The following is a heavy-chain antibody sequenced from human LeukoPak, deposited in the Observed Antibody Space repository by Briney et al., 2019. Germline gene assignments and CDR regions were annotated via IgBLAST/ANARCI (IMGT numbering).Heavy chain of an antibody. CDR2: IRYDGSNK. CDR3: AKLLRLCGGDCYRGNFVDY. CDR1: GFTFSSYG. V-gene: IGHV3-30*02. Sequence: PGGSLRLSCAASGFTFSSYGMHWVRQAPGKGLEWVAFIRYDGSNKYYADSVKGRFTISRDNSKNTLYLQMNSLRAEDTAVYYCAKLLRLCGGDCYRGNFVDYWGQGTLVTVSS. D-gene: IGHD2-21*01. J-gene: IGHJ4*02.